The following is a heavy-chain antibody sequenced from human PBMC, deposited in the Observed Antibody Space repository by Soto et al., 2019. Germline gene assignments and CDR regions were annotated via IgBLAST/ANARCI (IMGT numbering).Heavy chain of an antibody. J-gene: IGHJ4*02. D-gene: IGHD3-16*02. CDR3: AKDRRSGRYYDYIWGSYRVSGSFDY. CDR2: ISGSGGST. Sequence: GGSVRLSCAASGFTFSSYAMSWVRQAPGKGLEWVSAISGSGGSTYYADSVKGRFTISRDNSKNTLYLQMNSLRAEDTAVYYYAKDRRSGRYYDYIWGSYRVSGSFDYWGQGTLVTVSS. CDR1: GFTFSSYA. V-gene: IGHV3-23*01.